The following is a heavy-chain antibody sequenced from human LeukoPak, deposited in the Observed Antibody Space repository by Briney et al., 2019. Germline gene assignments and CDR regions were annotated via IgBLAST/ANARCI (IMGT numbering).Heavy chain of an antibody. J-gene: IGHJ6*02. V-gene: IGHV3-74*01. CDR3: ARGMSGYYGMDV. CDR1: GFTFSSYW. CDR2: IKSDGSN. Sequence: GGALRLSCAASGFTFSSYWMHWVRQAPGEGLVGVSRIKSDGSNYYADSVKGRFTIFRDNAKNTLYLQMNSLRAEDTAVYYCARGMSGYYGMDVWGQGTTVTVSS.